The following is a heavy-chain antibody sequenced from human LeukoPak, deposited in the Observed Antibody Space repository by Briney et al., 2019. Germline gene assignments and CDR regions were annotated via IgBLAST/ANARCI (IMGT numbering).Heavy chain of an antibody. CDR3: ARGLVRFDY. CDR1: GFTVSSNY. V-gene: IGHV3-66*01. J-gene: IGHJ4*02. CDR2: IYSGGTT. Sequence: GGSLRLSCAASGFTVSSNYMTWVRQAPGKGLEWVSAIYSGGTTNYADSVKGRFTISRDNSKNTLYLQMNSLRVDDTAVYYCARGLVRFDYWGQGTLVTVSS.